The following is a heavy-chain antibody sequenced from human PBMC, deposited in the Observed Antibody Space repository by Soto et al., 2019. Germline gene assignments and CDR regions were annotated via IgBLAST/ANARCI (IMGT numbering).Heavy chain of an antibody. J-gene: IGHJ4*02. V-gene: IGHV3-21*04. CDR2: ISSSSSYI. D-gene: IGHD5-18*01. Sequence: GGSLRLSCAASGFTFSSYSMNWVRQAPGKGLEWVSSISSSSSYIYYADSVKGRFTISRDNSRSTLYLHMNSLRADDTAIYYCAKEAGGGTAMVTSYFDYWGQGTLVTVSS. CDR1: GFTFSSYS. CDR3: AKEAGGGTAMVTSYFDY.